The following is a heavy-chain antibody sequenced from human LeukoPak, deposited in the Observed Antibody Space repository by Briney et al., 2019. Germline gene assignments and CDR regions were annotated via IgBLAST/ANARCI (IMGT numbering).Heavy chain of an antibody. J-gene: IGHJ5*02. CDR2: INHSGST. CDR1: GGSFSGYY. V-gene: IGHV4-34*01. CDR3: ARLRGDWFDP. Sequence: SETLSLTCAVYGGSFSGYYWSWIRQPPGKGLEWIGEINHSGSTNYNPSLKSRVTISVDTSKNQFSLKLSSVTAADTAVYYCARLRGDWFDPWGQGTLVTVSS.